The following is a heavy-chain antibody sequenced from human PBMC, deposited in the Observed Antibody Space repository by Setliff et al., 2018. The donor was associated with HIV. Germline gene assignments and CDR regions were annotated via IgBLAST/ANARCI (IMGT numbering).Heavy chain of an antibody. CDR1: GFTFSSYW. V-gene: IGHV3-74*01. CDR3: ARVYTYTYDY. CDR2: ISADGSDK. D-gene: IGHD1-1*01. Sequence: GSLRLSCAASGFTFSSYWIHWVRQAPGKGLVWVSRISADGSDKCYVDSVEGRFTISRDNAKNSVYLEMNSLRDEDTALYYCARVYTYTYDYWGQGTTVTVSS. J-gene: IGHJ4*03.